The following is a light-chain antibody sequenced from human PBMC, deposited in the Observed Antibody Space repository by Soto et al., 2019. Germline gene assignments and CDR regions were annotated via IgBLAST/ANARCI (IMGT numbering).Light chain of an antibody. CDR2: GAS. CDR3: QQYNNWPRT. CDR1: QSVTKNN. V-gene: IGKV3-15*01. J-gene: IGKJ1*01. Sequence: EIVLTQSPGILSLSPGERATLSCRASQSVTKNNLNWYQQKPGQAPRLLIYGASARATGIPARFSGSGSGTEFTLTISSLQSEDFAVYYCQQYNNWPRTFGQGTKVDIK.